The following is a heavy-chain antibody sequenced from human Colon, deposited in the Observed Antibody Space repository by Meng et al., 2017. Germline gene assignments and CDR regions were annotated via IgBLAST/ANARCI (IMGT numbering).Heavy chain of an antibody. Sequence: QVQMVQSASKVKKPGASVKITCKTSGYLFSYFAMNWVRQAPGRGLEWMGWSNTKTGKPTYGQAFTGRFVFSLDTSISTAYLQINDLQPDDTAVYYCAREGSDSYIDFWGQGTLVTVSS. CDR2: SNTKTGKP. V-gene: IGHV7-4-1*02. CDR3: AREGSDSYIDF. J-gene: IGHJ4*02. CDR1: GYLFSYFA. D-gene: IGHD1-26*01.